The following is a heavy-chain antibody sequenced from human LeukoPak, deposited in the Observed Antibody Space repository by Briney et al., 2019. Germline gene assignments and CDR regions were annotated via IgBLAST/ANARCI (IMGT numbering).Heavy chain of an antibody. CDR3: ARAHSSSPTFGL. CDR1: GFTFSDYG. Sequence: GGSLRLSCAASGFTFSDYGIHWVRQAPGQGLEWVALIWYDGSKKYYADSVKGRFTISRDNTKNTLYLQLNSLRADDTAVYYCARAHSSSPTFGLWGQETLSPSLQ. D-gene: IGHD6-6*01. V-gene: IGHV3-33*01. J-gene: IGHJ4*02. CDR2: IWYDGSKK.